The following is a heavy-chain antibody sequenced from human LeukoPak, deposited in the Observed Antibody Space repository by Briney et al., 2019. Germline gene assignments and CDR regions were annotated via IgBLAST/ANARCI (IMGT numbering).Heavy chain of an antibody. CDR2: IYTSGST. J-gene: IGHJ4*02. V-gene: IGHV4-4*07. CDR3: ARGPPGAAAGLFFDY. CDR1: GGSISSYY. Sequence: YPSETLSLTCTVSGGSISSYYCSWIRQPAGKGLEWIGRIYTSGSTNYNPSLKSRVTMSVDTSKNQFSLKLSSVTAADTAVYYCARGPPGAAAGLFFDYWGQGTLVTVPS. D-gene: IGHD6-13*01.